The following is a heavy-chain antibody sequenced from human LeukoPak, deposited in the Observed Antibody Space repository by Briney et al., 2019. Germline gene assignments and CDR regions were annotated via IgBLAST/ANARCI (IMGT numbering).Heavy chain of an antibody. CDR3: AKDGSSTGRAEYFQH. J-gene: IGHJ1*01. CDR2: VSSSGNT. CDR1: GDSITNFH. V-gene: IGHV4-4*07. Sequence: SETLSLTCTVSGDSITNFHWNWIRQPAGKGLEWIGRVSSSGNTNFSPSLRSRVAMSPDTSNNRFSLSLNSVTAADSAVYYCAKDGSSTGRAEYFQHWVQGTLVTVSS. D-gene: IGHD3-10*01.